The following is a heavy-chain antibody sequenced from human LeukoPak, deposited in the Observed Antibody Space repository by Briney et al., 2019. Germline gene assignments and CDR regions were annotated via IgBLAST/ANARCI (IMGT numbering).Heavy chain of an antibody. J-gene: IGHJ4*02. CDR1: GFTFSSYG. CDR3: ARDSSGRDGYNSFDY. Sequence: GGSLRLSCAASGFTFSSYGMHWVRQAPGKGLEWVAVISYDGSNKYYADSVKGRFTISRDNSKNTLYLQMNSLRAEDTAVYYCARDSSGRDGYNSFDYWGQGTLVTVSS. V-gene: IGHV3-30*03. D-gene: IGHD5-24*01. CDR2: ISYDGSNK.